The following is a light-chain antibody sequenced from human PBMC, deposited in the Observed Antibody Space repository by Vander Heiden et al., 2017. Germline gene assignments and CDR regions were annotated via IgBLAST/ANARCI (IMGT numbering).Light chain of an antibody. CDR3: QQSDSTPFT. V-gene: IGKV1-39*01. J-gene: IGKJ3*01. CDR1: QSISSY. CDR2: AAS. Sequence: DIHMTQSPSSLSASVGHRVTITCRASQSISSYLNWYQQKPGKAPKLLIYAASSLQSGVPSRFSGSGSGTDFTLTISRLQPEDFATYYCQQSDSTPFTFGHGTKVDIK.